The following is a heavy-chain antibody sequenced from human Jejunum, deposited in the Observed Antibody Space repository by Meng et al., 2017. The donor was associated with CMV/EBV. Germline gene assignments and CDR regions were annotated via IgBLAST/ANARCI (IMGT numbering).Heavy chain of an antibody. D-gene: IGHD3-10*01. V-gene: IGHV4-34*01. CDR2: INHIANT. J-gene: IGHJ4*02. CDR3: ARGGPHQSGFDF. Sequence: CAVYGGSFNIYYWSWIRQPPGKGLEWLGQINHIANTHYNPSLKSRLTMSVDTSKNQFTLNLTSVTAADTAVYYCARGGPHQSGFDFWGQGTLVTVSS. CDR1: GGSFNIYY.